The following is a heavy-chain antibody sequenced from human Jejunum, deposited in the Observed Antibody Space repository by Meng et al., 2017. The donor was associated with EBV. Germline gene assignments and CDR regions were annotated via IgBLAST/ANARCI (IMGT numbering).Heavy chain of an antibody. Sequence: VPLGGCGGCVVQPGRSLRLSCAASGFNFGDYAMHCVRQAPGKGLEWVALVFYGGSDKLYADSVKGRFTIYRDNSDNTLFLQMNSLKPEDTAVYYCAKERRGFYAEHWGQGTLVTVSS. CDR3: AKERRGFYAEH. V-gene: IGHV3-30*04. CDR1: GFNFGDYA. CDR2: VFYGGSDK. D-gene: IGHD1-14*01. J-gene: IGHJ4*02.